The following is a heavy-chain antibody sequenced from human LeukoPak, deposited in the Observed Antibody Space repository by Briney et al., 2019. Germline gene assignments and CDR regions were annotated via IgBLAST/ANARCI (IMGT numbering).Heavy chain of an antibody. D-gene: IGHD6-13*01. CDR3: ARDLGGSNWSLRAFDI. J-gene: IGHJ3*02. V-gene: IGHV3-9*02. CDR2: IYWNSGGT. CDR1: GFTSNDHA. Sequence: GRSLRLSCAASGFTSNDHAMHWIRQIPGKGLEWVSGIYWNSGGTGYADSVKGRFTISRDNAKNSLYLQMNSLRAEDTAVYYCARDLGGSNWSLRAFDIWGQGTMVTVSS.